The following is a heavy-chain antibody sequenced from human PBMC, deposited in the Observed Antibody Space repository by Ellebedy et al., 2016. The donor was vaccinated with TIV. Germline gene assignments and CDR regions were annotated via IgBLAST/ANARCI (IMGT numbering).Heavy chain of an antibody. CDR3: ARAIAAAGSY. V-gene: IGHV3-7*01. CDR2: IKQDGSAK. D-gene: IGHD6-13*01. CDR1: GFTFSSYW. J-gene: IGHJ4*02. Sequence: GGSLRLXXAASGFTFSSYWMQWVRQAPGKGLEWVANIKQDGSAKYYVDSVKGRFTISRDNAKNSLYLQMNSLRAEDTAVYYCARAIAAAGSYWGRGTLVTVSS.